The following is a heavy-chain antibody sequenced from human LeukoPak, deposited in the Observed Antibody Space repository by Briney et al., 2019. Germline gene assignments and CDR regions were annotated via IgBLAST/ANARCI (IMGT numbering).Heavy chain of an antibody. V-gene: IGHV1-69*04. CDR3: ARDVLDYGGNSGDY. CDR1: GGTFSSYA. J-gene: IGHJ4*02. D-gene: IGHD4-17*01. Sequence: ASVKVSCKASGGTFSSYAISWVRQAPGQGLEWVGRIIPILGIANYAQKFQGRVTITADKSTSTAYMELSSLRSEDTAVYYCARDVLDYGGNSGDYWGQGTLVTVSS. CDR2: IIPILGIA.